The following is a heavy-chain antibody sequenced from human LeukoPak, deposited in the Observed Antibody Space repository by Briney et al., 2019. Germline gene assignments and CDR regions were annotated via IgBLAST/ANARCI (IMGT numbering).Heavy chain of an antibody. CDR1: GYKFTNYA. J-gene: IGHJ4*02. CDR3: ARGPKDIVVVPAAPQGDY. V-gene: IGHV1-18*01. CDR2: ISAYNGNT. D-gene: IGHD2-2*01. Sequence: ASVKVSCKASGYKFTNYAMNWVRQAPGQGLEWMGWISAYNGNTEYAQKFQGRVTLATDASTSTAYMELRSLTSDDTAVYYCARGPKDIVVVPAAPQGDYWGQGTLVTVSS.